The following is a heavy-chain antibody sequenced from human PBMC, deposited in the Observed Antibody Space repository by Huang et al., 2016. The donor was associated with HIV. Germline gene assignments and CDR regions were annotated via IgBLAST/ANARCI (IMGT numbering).Heavy chain of an antibody. J-gene: IGHJ5*02. Sequence: QLVQSGAEVKKPGASMKVSCKSSASAFTNNDVNGVRQATGQGLEWLGWMNPIRGNTAYPEKFRGRGNMTRDTCTVTAYMELRNLRSDDTAVYYCASLHLGGWFPAWGQGTLVTVSS. D-gene: IGHD6-19*01. V-gene: IGHV1-8*01. CDR2: MNPIRGNT. CDR3: ASLHLGGWFPA. CDR1: ASAFTNND.